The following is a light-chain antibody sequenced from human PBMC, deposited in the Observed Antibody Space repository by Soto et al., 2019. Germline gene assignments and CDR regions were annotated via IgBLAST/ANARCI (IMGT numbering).Light chain of an antibody. CDR1: KLGNKY. CDR3: QLSDSNTYV. Sequence: SYELTQPSSVSVSPGQTASITCSGDKLGNKYACWYQQKPGQSPVLVMYQDTKRPSGIPERFSGSNSGNTATLAISGTQAMDEDDYYCQLSDSNTYVSGTGTKVTVL. J-gene: IGLJ1*01. V-gene: IGLV3-1*01. CDR2: QDT.